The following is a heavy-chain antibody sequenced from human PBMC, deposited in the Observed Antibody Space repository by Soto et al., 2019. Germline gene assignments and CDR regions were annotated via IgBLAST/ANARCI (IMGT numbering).Heavy chain of an antibody. D-gene: IGHD2-2*01. CDR3: AKEYCDTSRCFSPDD. V-gene: IGHV1-18*01. J-gene: IGHJ4*02. Sequence: ASVKVSCKASGYTFTTFGISWVRQAPGQGLEWMGWIDPKNGNTKDAQKFQGRVTMTTDTSTSTAYMELRSLRSDDTAVYFCAKEYCDTSRCFSPDDWGPGARVTVAS. CDR2: IDPKNGNT. CDR1: GYTFTTFG.